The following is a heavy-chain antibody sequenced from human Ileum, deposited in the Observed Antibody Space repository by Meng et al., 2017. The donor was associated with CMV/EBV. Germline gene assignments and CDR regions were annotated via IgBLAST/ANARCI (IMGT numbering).Heavy chain of an antibody. D-gene: IGHD6-19*01. Sequence: AGATFSSYAISLVRQSTGQGLEWMGGIIPIFGTANYAQKFPGRVTITTDEATSTAFMELSSMRSEDTAVYYCARDRGIAVAGAFDYWGQGTLVTVSS. CDR1: GATFSSYA. J-gene: IGHJ4*02. CDR2: IIPIFGTA. V-gene: IGHV1-69*05. CDR3: ARDRGIAVAGAFDY.